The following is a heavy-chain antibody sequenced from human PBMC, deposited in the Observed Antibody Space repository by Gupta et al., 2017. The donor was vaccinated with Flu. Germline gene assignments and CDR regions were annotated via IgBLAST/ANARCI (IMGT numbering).Heavy chain of an antibody. Sequence: QVQLQESGPGLVKPSGTLSLTCAVSGGSISSSNWWSWVRQPPGTGLEWIGEIYHSGSTNYNPSLKSRVTISVDKSKNQFSLKLSSVTAADTAVYYCARHPYYDFWSGYYTGGAFDYWGQGTLVTVSS. CDR1: GGSISSSNW. D-gene: IGHD3-3*01. V-gene: IGHV4-4*02. CDR3: ARHPYYDFWSGYYTGGAFDY. CDR2: IYHSGST. J-gene: IGHJ4*02.